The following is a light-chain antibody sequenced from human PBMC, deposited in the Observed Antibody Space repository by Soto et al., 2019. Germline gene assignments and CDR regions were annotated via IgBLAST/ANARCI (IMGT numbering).Light chain of an antibody. V-gene: IGKV3-11*01. J-gene: IGKJ5*01. Sequence: EIALTQSPVTLSLSPGERATLSCRASQSVRTYLAWYQVKPGQAPRLLIYDASGRASGVPARFSGSGSGTDFTLTISSLEPEDFAVYYCQQRNMWPPITFGQGTRLEIK. CDR3: QQRNMWPPIT. CDR1: QSVRTY. CDR2: DAS.